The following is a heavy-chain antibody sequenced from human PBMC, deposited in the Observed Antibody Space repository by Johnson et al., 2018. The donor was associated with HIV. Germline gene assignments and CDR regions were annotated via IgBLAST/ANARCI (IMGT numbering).Heavy chain of an antibody. CDR3: AKDLLGGNKGFDAFDI. V-gene: IGHV3-9*01. D-gene: IGHD4-23*01. CDR2: ISWNSNSI. J-gene: IGHJ3*02. CDR1: GFMFDDYA. Sequence: VQLVESGGGLVQPGRSLRLSCAASGFMFDDYAMHWVRQAPGKGLEWVSGISWNSNSIGYADSVKGRFTISRDNAKNSLYLQMNSLRAEDTALYYCAKDLLGGNKGFDAFDIGGQGTMVTVSS.